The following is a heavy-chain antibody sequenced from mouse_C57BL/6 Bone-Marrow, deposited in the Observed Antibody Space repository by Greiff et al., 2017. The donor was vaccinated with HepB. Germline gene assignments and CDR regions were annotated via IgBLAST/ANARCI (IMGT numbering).Heavy chain of an antibody. CDR3: ARDYYGSSCDYFDY. CDR2: ISDGGSYT. V-gene: IGHV5-4*01. J-gene: IGHJ2*01. CDR1: GFTFSSYA. D-gene: IGHD1-1*01. Sequence: EVKLVESGGGLVKPGGSLKLSCAASGFTFSSYAMSWVRQTPEKRLEWVATISDGGSYTYYPDNVKGRFTISRDNAKNNLYLQMSHLKSEDTAMYYCARDYYGSSCDYFDYWGQGTTLTVSS.